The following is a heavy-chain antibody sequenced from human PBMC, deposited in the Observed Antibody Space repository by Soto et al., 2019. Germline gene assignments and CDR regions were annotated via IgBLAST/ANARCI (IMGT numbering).Heavy chain of an antibody. V-gene: IGHV4-59*01. Sequence: SETLSLTCTVSGGSISSYYWSWIRQPPGKGLEWIGYIYYSGSTNYNPSLKSRVTISVDTSKNQFSLKLSSVTAADTAVYYCARETDCSSTSCYVGTRNYYYYYMDVWGKGTTVTVSS. D-gene: IGHD2-2*01. J-gene: IGHJ6*03. CDR3: ARETDCSSTSCYVGTRNYYYYYMDV. CDR2: IYYSGST. CDR1: GGSISSYY.